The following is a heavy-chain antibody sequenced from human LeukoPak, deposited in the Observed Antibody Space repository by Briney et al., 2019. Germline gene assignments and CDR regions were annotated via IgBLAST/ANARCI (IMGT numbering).Heavy chain of an antibody. Sequence: PSETLSLTCAVYGGSFSGYYWSWIRQPPGKGLEWIGEINHSGSTNYNPSLKSRVTISVDTSKNQFSLKLSSVTAADTAVYYCARSESIAVAGTHSYYYGMDVWGQGTTVTVS. V-gene: IGHV4-34*01. CDR3: ARSESIAVAGTHSYYYGMDV. CDR2: INHSGST. D-gene: IGHD6-19*01. CDR1: GGSFSGYY. J-gene: IGHJ6*02.